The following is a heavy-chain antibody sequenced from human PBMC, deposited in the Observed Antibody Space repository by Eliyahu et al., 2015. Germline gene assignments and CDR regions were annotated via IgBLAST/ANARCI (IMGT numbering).Heavy chain of an antibody. CDR1: GWSFSGYY. D-gene: IGHD3-3*01. CDR2: INHSGST. CDR3: ARGRREIIFGVLMPFDY. Sequence: QVQLQQWGAGLLKPSETLSLTCAVYGWSFSGYYWCWIRQPPGKGLEWIGEINHSGSTNYNPSXKXRVXISVDTSMXQFSLKVISVTAADTAXYYCARGRREIIFGVLMPFDYWGRGTLVTVSS. V-gene: IGHV4-34*01. J-gene: IGHJ4*02.